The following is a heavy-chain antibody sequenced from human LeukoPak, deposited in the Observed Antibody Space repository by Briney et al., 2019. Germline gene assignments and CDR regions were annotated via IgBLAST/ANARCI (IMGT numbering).Heavy chain of an antibody. D-gene: IGHD3-3*01. Sequence: ASVKVSCKVSGYTLTELSMHWVRQAPGKGGERMGGFDPEDGETIYAQKFQGRVTMTEDTSTDTAYMELSSLRSEDTAVYYCATELRFLESIDYWGQGTLVTVSS. CDR1: GYTLTELS. V-gene: IGHV1-24*01. CDR3: ATELRFLESIDY. CDR2: FDPEDGET. J-gene: IGHJ4*02.